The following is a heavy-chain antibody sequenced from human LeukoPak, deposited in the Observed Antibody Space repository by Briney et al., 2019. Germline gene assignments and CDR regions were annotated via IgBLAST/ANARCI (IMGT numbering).Heavy chain of an antibody. Sequence: SETLSLTCAVYGGSFSGYYWSWIRQPPGKGLEWIGEINHSGSTNYNLSLKSRATISVDTSKNQFSLKLSSVTAADTAVYYCARDRYYDFWSGSPKYNWFDPWGQGTLVTVSS. J-gene: IGHJ5*02. CDR2: INHSGST. D-gene: IGHD3-3*01. CDR3: ARDRYYDFWSGSPKYNWFDP. CDR1: GGSFSGYY. V-gene: IGHV4-34*01.